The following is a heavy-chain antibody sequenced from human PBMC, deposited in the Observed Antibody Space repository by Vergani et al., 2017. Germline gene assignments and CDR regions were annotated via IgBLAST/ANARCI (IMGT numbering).Heavy chain of an antibody. V-gene: IGHV4-39*07. Sequence: QLQLQESGPGLVKPSETLSLTCTVSGGSISSSSYYWGWIRQPPGKGLEWIGEINHSGSTNYNPSLKSRVTISVDTSKNQFSLKLSSVTAADTAVYYCARRGTRYDYYYMDVWGKGTTVTVSS. J-gene: IGHJ6*03. CDR1: GGSISSSSYY. CDR3: ARRGTRYDYYYMDV. D-gene: IGHD1-14*01. CDR2: INHSGST.